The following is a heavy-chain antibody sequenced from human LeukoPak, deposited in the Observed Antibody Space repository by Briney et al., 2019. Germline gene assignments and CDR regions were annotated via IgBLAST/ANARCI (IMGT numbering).Heavy chain of an antibody. CDR1: GGSINSYF. CDR3: TRRGATYLDY. D-gene: IGHD3-10*01. J-gene: IGHJ4*02. V-gene: IGHV4-59*08. CDR2: IYYSGST. Sequence: SETLSLTCTVSGGSINSYFWSWIRQPPGNGLEWIGYIYYSGSTNYNPALKSRVTISVDTSKNQFFLKLSSVTAADAAVYYCTRRGATYLDYWGQGTLVTVSS.